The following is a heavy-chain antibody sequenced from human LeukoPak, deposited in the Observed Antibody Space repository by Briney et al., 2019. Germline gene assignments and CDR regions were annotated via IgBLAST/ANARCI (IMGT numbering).Heavy chain of an antibody. D-gene: IGHD5-18*01. CDR3: ARRHRGYSYGYGDY. Sequence: SETLSLTCTVSGGSIRSSSYYWGWIRQPPGKGLEWIGSIYYSGSTYYNPSLKSRVTISVDTSKNQFSLKLSSVTAADTAVCYCARRHRGYSYGYGDYWGQGTLVTVSS. CDR2: IYYSGST. V-gene: IGHV4-39*01. J-gene: IGHJ4*02. CDR1: GGSIRSSSYY.